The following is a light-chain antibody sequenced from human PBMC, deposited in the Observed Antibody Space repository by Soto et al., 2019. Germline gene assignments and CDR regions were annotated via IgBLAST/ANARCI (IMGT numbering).Light chain of an antibody. CDR2: ATS. Sequence: ESVLMQSPGTLSLSPGERATLSCRASHSVVSSYLAWYQQKPGQAPRHLIDATSSRATGIPDRFTGGGSGTDFTLTSSRLEPEDCPVCYCQQYVSSPTYTFGQGTKLEIK. V-gene: IGKV3-20*01. CDR1: HSVVSSY. J-gene: IGKJ2*01. CDR3: QQYVSSPTYT.